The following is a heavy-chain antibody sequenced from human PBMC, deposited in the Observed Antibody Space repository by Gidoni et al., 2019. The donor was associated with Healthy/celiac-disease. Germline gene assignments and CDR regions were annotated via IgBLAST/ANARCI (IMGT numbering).Heavy chain of an antibody. CDR3: ARDGHGGLDHAFDI. J-gene: IGHJ3*02. V-gene: IGHV3-33*01. CDR1: GFTFSSYG. CDR2: IWYDGSNK. Sequence: QVQLVESGGGVVQPGRSLRLSCAASGFTFSSYGMHWVRQAPGKGLEWVAVIWYDGSNKYYADSVKGRFTISRDNSKNTLYLQMNSLRAEDTAVYYCARDGHGGLDHAFDIWGQGTMVTVSS. D-gene: IGHD3-9*01.